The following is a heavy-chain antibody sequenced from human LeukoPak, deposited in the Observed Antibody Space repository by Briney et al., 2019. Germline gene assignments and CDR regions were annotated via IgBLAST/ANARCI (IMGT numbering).Heavy chain of an antibody. CDR1: GYSISSGYY. CDR2: IYHSEST. V-gene: IGHV4-38-2*02. J-gene: IGHJ5*02. D-gene: IGHD2-8*01. CDR3: ARCDLIAGSFDP. Sequence: SETLSLTCTVSGYSISSGYYWGWIRQPPGKGLEWIGSIYHSESTYYNPSLKSRVTISVDTSKNQFSLKLSSVTAADTAVYYCARCDLIAGSFDPWGQGTLVTVSS.